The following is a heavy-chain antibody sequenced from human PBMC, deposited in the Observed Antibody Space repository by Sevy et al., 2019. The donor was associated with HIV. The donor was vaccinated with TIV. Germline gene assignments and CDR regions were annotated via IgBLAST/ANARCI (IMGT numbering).Heavy chain of an antibody. CDR1: GFTFSNYG. CDR3: ARDRSGGAVAGFDY. D-gene: IGHD6-19*01. CDR2: IWYDVSNK. J-gene: IGHJ4*02. V-gene: IGHV3-33*01. Sequence: GGSLRLSCAASGFTFSNYGIQWVRQAPGKGLEWVAVIWYDVSNKYYADSVKGRFTISRDNSKNTLYLQMNSLRAEDTAVYYCARDRSGGAVAGFDYWGQGTLVTVSS.